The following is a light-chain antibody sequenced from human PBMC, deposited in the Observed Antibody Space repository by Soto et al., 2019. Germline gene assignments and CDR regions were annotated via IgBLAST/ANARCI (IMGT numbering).Light chain of an antibody. J-gene: IGKJ1*01. Sequence: DFVTTQSPDFLAVSLGVRATINCKSRLSVLYSSNNKNYLSWYQQKPGQPPKXLIYWASTRESGVPDRFSGSGSGTDFTLTISSLQAEDVAVDYCQQYYSTWTFGQGTKVDIK. V-gene: IGKV4-1*01. CDR2: WAS. CDR1: LSVLYSSNNKNY. CDR3: QQYYSTWT.